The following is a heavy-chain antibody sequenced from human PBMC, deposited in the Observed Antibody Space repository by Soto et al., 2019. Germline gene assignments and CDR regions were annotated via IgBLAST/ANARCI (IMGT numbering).Heavy chain of an antibody. Sequence: ASVKVSCKASGYTFTGYYMHWVRQAPGQGLEWMGWINPNSGGTNYAQKFQGWVTMTRDTSISTAYMELSRLRSDDTAVYYCARGCSSSSSYYYYGMDFRGQGTTVTVSS. J-gene: IGHJ6*02. D-gene: IGHD6-6*01. V-gene: IGHV1-2*04. CDR1: GYTFTGYY. CDR2: INPNSGGT. CDR3: ARGCSSSSSYYYYGMDF.